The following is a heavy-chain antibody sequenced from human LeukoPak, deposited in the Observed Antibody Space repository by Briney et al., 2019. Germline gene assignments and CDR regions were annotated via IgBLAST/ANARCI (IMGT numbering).Heavy chain of an antibody. CDR3: ARGANCTNGVCYIDFDY. V-gene: IGHV4-59*12. CDR1: GGSISSYY. CDR2: IYYSGST. J-gene: IGHJ4*02. D-gene: IGHD2-8*01. Sequence: SETLSLTCTVSGGSISSYYWSWIRQPPGKGLEWIGYIYYSGSTNYNPSLKSRVTISVDTSKNQFSLKLSSVTAADTAVYYCARGANCTNGVCYIDFDYWGQGTLVTVSS.